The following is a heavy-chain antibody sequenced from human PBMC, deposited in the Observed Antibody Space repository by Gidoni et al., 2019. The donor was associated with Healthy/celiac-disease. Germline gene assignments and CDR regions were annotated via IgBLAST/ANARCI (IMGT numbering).Heavy chain of an antibody. CDR3: AKDLHLGYSSGWKHPDY. V-gene: IGHV3-23*01. D-gene: IGHD6-19*01. CDR1: GFTFRSYA. CDR2: ISGSGGST. Sequence: EVQLLESGGGLVQPGGSLRISCAASGFTFRSYAMSWVRQAPGKGLEWVSAISGSGGSTYYADSVKGRFTISRDNSKNTLYLQMNSLRAEDTAVYYCAKDLHLGYSSGWKHPDYWGQGTLVTVSS. J-gene: IGHJ4*02.